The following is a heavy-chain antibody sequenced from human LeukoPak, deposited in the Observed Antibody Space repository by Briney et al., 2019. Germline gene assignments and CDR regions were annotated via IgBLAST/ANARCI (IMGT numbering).Heavy chain of an antibody. V-gene: IGHV3-15*01. CDR3: ARDHFRWLQSKGSDFDY. D-gene: IGHD5-24*01. J-gene: IGHJ4*02. CDR1: GFTFSDAW. Sequence: GGSLRLSCAASGFTFSDAWMSWVRQAPGKGLEWVGRIKSKTEGETTDYAAPVKGRFTISRDDSKSTLYLQMNSLKTEDTAVYYCARDHFRWLQSKGSDFDYWGQGTLVTVSS. CDR2: IKSKTEGETT.